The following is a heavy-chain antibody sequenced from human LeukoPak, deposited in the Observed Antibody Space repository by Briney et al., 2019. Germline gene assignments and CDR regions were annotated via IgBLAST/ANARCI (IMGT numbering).Heavy chain of an antibody. J-gene: IGHJ4*02. CDR3: ARLGVVDSYDY. D-gene: IGHD3-22*01. Sequence: GGSLRLSCAASGFSFSTYSMNWVRQAPGKGLEWVSYISSSSSAIYYADSVKGRFTISRDNAKNSLYLQMNSLRAEDTAVYYCARLGVVDSYDYRGQGTLVTVSS. CDR1: GFSFSTYS. V-gene: IGHV3-48*01. CDR2: ISSSSSAI.